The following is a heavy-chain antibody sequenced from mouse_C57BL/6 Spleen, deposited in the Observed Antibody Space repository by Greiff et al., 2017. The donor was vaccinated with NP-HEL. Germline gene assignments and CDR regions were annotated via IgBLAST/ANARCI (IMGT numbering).Heavy chain of an antibody. CDR2: IDPETGGT. D-gene: IGHD3-3*01. J-gene: IGHJ2*01. CDR3: TRSRTAPYYFDY. CDR1: GYTFTDYE. Sequence: VQLQQSGAELVRPGASVTLSCKASGYTFTDYEMHWVKQTPVHGLEWIGAIDPETGGTAYNQKFKGKAILTADKSSSTAYMELRSLTSEDSAVYYCTRSRTAPYYFDYWGQGTTLTVSS. V-gene: IGHV1-15*01.